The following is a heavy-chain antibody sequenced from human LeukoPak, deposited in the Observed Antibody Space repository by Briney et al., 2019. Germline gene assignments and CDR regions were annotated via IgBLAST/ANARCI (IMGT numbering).Heavy chain of an antibody. J-gene: IGHJ4*02. CDR1: GLIFSSFA. V-gene: IGHV3-23*01. D-gene: IGHD3-16*01. Sequence: GGSLTLSCAASGLIFSSFAMSWVRQAPARGLEWLSSMKGTGETFYADSVRGRSTLFRDDSRNTVYLQLNNLRVEDTAVYYCARASWVSSADAVWWGQGTVVTVSS. CDR3: ARASWVSSADAVW. CDR2: MKGTGET.